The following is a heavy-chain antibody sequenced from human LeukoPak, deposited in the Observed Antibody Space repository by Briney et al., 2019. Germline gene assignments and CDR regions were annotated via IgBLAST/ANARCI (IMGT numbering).Heavy chain of an antibody. J-gene: IGHJ4*02. Sequence: PGGSLRLSCAASGFTFSSYGMSWVRQAPGKGLEWVSAISGSGGSTYYADSVKGRFTISRDNAKNSLYLQMNSLRAEDTAVYYCARAHSIAAAAYDYWGQGTLVTVSS. CDR2: ISGSGGST. D-gene: IGHD6-13*01. CDR1: GFTFSSYG. V-gene: IGHV3-23*01. CDR3: ARAHSIAAAAYDY.